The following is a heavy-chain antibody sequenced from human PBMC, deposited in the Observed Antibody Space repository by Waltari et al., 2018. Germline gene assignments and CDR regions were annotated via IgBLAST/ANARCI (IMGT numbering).Heavy chain of an antibody. CDR2: INPNSGVT. CDR3: TRDPGIVVVPAGMRDRSSTSSYFDS. D-gene: IGHD2-2*01. Sequence: QVQLVQSGAEVKKPGASVKVSCKASGYTFNGYCMHWVRPAPGPGLEWMGWINPNSGVTNYAQKFQGRVTMTRDTSISTAYMELSWLRSDDTAMYYCTRDPGIVVVPAGMRDRSSTSSYFDSWGQGTLVTVSS. CDR1: GYTFNGYC. J-gene: IGHJ4*02. V-gene: IGHV1-2*02.